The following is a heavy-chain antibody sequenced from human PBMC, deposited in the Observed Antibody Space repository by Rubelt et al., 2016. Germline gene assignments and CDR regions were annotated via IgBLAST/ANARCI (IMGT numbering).Heavy chain of an antibody. V-gene: IGHV4-34*01. D-gene: IGHD4-17*01. CDR2: INHSGST. CDR3: ARVSNGDYVYFGL. J-gene: IGHJ2*01. Sequence: QVQLQQWGAGLLKPSETLSLTCAVYGGPFSGYHWSWIRQPPGKGLEWIGEINHSGSTNYNPSLKSRVTMSVDTSKNQFSLRLNSVTAADTAIYYCARVSNGDYVYFGLWGRGTLVTVSS. CDR1: GGPFSGYH.